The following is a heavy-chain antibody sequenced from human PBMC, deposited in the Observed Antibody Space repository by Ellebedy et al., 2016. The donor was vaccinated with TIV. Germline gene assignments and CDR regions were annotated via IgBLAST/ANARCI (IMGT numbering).Heavy chain of an antibody. D-gene: IGHD1-26*01. J-gene: IGHJ3*02. CDR1: GYTFTKNG. V-gene: IGHV1-18*01. CDR3: ARILVGSYPTHAFDI. CDR2: ISPENGNT. Sequence: ASVKVSXXASGYTFTKNGVVWVRQAPGQGLEWVGWISPENGNTKYAQKLQGRVTMTTDSSTTTAYVELRSLTSDDTAVYYCARILVGSYPTHAFDIWGQGTMVTVSS.